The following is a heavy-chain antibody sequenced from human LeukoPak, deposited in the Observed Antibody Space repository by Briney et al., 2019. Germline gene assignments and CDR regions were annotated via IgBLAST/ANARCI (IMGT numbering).Heavy chain of an antibody. CDR3: ATHVWGAAGGPDY. V-gene: IGHV1-69*04. Sequence: GASVKVSCKASGGTFSSYAISWVRQAPGQGLEWTGRIIPILGIANYAQKFQGRVTITADKSTSTAYMELSSLRSEDTAVYYCATHVWGAAGGPDYWGQGTLVTVSS. CDR1: GGTFSSYA. CDR2: IIPILGIA. D-gene: IGHD3-16*01. J-gene: IGHJ4*02.